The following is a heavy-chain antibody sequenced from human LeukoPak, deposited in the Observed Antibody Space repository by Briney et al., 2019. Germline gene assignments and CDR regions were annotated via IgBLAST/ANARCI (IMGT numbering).Heavy chain of an antibody. CDR3: ARQPCSGGSCYGY. J-gene: IGHJ4*02. CDR1: GGSISSGSYY. D-gene: IGHD2-15*01. CDR2: INHSGST. V-gene: IGHV4-39*01. Sequence: KTSETLSLTCTVSGGSISSGSYYWGWIRQPPGKGLEWIGEINHSGSTNYNPSLKSRVTISVDTSKNQFSLKLSSVTAADTAVYYCARQPCSGGSCYGYWGQGTLVTVSS.